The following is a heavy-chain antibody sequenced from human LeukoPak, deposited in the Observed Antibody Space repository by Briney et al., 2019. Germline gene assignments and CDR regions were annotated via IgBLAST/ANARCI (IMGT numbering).Heavy chain of an antibody. Sequence: SETLSLTCSVSGGSISSYYRSWIRQPPGKGLEWIGYIYYSGSTNYNPSLKSRVTISVDTSKNQFSLKLSSVTAADTAVYYCARGWNYYDSSGYYYFDWGQGTLVTVSS. D-gene: IGHD3-22*01. CDR2: IYYSGST. J-gene: IGHJ4*02. CDR1: GGSISSYY. CDR3: ARGWNYYDSSGYYYFD. V-gene: IGHV4-59*12.